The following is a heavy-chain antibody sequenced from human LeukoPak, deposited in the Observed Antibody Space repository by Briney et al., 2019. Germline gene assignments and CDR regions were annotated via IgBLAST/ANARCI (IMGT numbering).Heavy chain of an antibody. CDR3: XXXXXXXXXDY. CDR2: IYHSGTT. J-gene: IGHJ4*02. Sequence: YSXXSGYYWGWVRQPPGKGLEWIVSIYHSGTTXYNPSLKSRVTISVDTSKNQFYLKLSSVTAADTAVYYXXXXXXXXXXDYWGQXTXVTVSS. V-gene: IGHV4-38-2*01. CDR1: YSXXSGYY.